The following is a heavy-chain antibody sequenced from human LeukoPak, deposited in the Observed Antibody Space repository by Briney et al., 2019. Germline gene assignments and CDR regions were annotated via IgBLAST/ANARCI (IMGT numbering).Heavy chain of an antibody. V-gene: IGHV3-30*18. J-gene: IGHJ6*02. CDR1: GFTFSSYG. D-gene: IGHD2/OR15-2a*01. Sequence: GRSLRLSCAASGFTFSSYGMHWVRQAPGKELERGAVISYDGSNKYYAGSVKGRFTISRDNSKNTLYLQMNSLRTEDTAVYYCAKEGAGFQNGMDVWGQGTTVTVSS. CDR3: AKEGAGFQNGMDV. CDR2: ISYDGSNK.